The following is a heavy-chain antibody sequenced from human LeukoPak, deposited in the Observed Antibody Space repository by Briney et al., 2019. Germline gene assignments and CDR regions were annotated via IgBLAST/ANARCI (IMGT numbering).Heavy chain of an antibody. CDR2: INHSGST. D-gene: IGHD5-18*01. J-gene: IGHJ4*02. Sequence: PSETLSLTCAVYGGSFCGYYWSWIRQPPGKGLEWIGEINHSGSTNYNPSLKSRVTISVDTSKNQFSLKLSSVTAADTAVYYCARALNSYGGRPDDYWGQGTLVTVSS. CDR1: GGSFCGYY. CDR3: ARALNSYGGRPDDY. V-gene: IGHV4-34*01.